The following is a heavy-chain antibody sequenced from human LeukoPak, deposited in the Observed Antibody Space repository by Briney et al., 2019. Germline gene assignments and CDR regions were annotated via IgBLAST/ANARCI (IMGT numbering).Heavy chain of an antibody. CDR3: AGRLWRRDGYNLSAFDI. J-gene: IGHJ3*02. Sequence: SETLSLTCTVSGGSISSYYWNWIRQPPGKGLEWIGYIYYSGSTNYNPSLKSRVTISVDTSRNQFSLKLSSVTAADTAVYYCAGRLWRRDGYNLSAFDIWGQGTMVTVSS. CDR2: IYYSGST. CDR1: GGSISSYY. V-gene: IGHV4-59*01. D-gene: IGHD5-24*01.